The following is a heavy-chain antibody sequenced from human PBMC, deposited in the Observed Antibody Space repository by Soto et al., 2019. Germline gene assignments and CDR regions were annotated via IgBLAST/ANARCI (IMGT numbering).Heavy chain of an antibody. CDR1: GGSISSGGYS. CDR2: IYHSGST. V-gene: IGHV4-30-2*02. Sequence: SETLSLTCAVSGGSISSGGYSWSWIRQPPGKGLECIGYIYHSGSTYYSPSLKSRVTISVDTSKNQFSLKLSSVTAADTAVYYCARTYDSSGPNSGGYGFDIWGQGTMVT. D-gene: IGHD3-22*01. J-gene: IGHJ3*02. CDR3: ARTYDSSGPNSGGYGFDI.